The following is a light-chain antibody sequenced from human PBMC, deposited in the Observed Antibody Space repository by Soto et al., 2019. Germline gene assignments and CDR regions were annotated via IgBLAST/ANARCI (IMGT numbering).Light chain of an antibody. CDR3: MQALQTPIT. CDR2: LGS. Sequence: DIVMTHSPLSLPVTPGEPASISCRSSQSLLHSNGYNYLDRYLQKPGQSPQLLIYLGSNRASGVPDRFSGSGSGTDFTLKISRVEAEDVGVYYCMQALQTPITFGQGTRLEIK. V-gene: IGKV2-28*01. J-gene: IGKJ5*01. CDR1: QSLLHSNGYNY.